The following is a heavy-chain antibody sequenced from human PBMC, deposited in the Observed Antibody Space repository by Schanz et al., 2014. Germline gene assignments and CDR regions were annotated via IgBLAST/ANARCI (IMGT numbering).Heavy chain of an antibody. CDR3: ARGARQYSGSYSPSDY. CDR1: GFTFRRYG. Sequence: EVQMLESGGGLVQPGGSLRLSCVASGFTFRRYGMSWVRQAPGKGLEWVSYISGSDNYINYADSVKGRFTISRDNAKNSLFLLMSSLRAEDSAVYYCARGARQYSGSYSPSDYWGQGTLVTVSS. CDR2: ISGSDNYI. J-gene: IGHJ4*02. D-gene: IGHD1-26*01. V-gene: IGHV3-48*04.